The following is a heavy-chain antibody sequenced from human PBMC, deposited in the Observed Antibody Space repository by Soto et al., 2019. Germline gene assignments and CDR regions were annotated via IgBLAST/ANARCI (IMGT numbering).Heavy chain of an antibody. V-gene: IGHV1-18*01. CDR3: GRDLVSGSSGYPPPPPFDY. Sequence: ASVKVSCKASGYTFTSYGISWVRQAPGQGLEWMGWISAYNGNTNYAQKLQGRVTMTTDTSTSTAYMELRSLRSDDTAVYYCGRDLVSGSSGYPPPPPFDYGARGTLVPVSS. CDR2: ISAYNGNT. J-gene: IGHJ4*02. CDR1: GYTFTSYG. D-gene: IGHD6-13*01.